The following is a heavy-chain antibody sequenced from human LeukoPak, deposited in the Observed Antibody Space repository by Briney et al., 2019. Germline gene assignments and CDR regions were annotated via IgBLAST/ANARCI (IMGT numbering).Heavy chain of an antibody. D-gene: IGHD3-10*01. J-gene: IGHJ4*02. CDR1: GFTFSSYG. CDR3: AKDRTYYGSGSMIIFDY. V-gene: IGHV3-23*01. Sequence: GGSLRLSCAASGFTFSSYGMHWVRQAPGKGLEWVSGMSGSGGSTYYADSVKGRFTISRDNSKNTLYLQMNSLRAEDTAVYYCAKDRTYYGSGSMIIFDYWGQGTLVTVSS. CDR2: MSGSGGST.